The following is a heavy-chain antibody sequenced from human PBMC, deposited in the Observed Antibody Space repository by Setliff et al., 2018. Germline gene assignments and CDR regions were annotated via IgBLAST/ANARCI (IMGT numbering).Heavy chain of an antibody. CDR1: GGTFSSYA. CDR2: IIPILGIA. D-gene: IGHD1-26*01. Sequence: ASVKVSCKASGGTFSSYAISWVRQAPGQGLAWMGGIIPILGIANYAQNFQGGVTMTRDTSTSTVYMELSSLRSDDTAVYYCARASAKYEGGAFDIWGQGTMVTVSS. CDR3: ARASAKYEGGAFDI. J-gene: IGHJ3*02. V-gene: IGHV1-69*10.